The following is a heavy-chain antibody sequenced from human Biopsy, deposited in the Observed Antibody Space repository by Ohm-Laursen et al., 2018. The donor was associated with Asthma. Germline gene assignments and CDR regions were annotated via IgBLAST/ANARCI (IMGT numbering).Heavy chain of an antibody. CDR1: GGTFNTYV. V-gene: IGHV1-69*13. J-gene: IGHJ4*02. CDR2: INSVFGTT. Sequence: SVKDSCKSLGGTFNTYVIGWVRQAPGQGLWWMGGINSVFGTTTYPQKFQDRVTITADDSTSTVYMELSSLRSEDTAVYYCARKAGSCISRTCYSLDFWGQGTLVTVSS. CDR3: ARKAGSCISRTCYSLDF. D-gene: IGHD2-2*01.